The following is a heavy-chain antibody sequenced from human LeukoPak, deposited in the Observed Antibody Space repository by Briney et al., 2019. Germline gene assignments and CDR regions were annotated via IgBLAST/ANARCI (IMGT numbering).Heavy chain of an antibody. V-gene: IGHV1-18*01. D-gene: IGHD6-13*01. CDR3: ARDGSSSWYYYYYMDV. CDR2: ISAYNGNT. Sequence: VASVKVSCKASGYTFTGYGISWVRQAPGQGLEWMGWISAYNGNTNYAQKLQGRVTMTTDTSTSTAYMELRSLRSDDTAVYYCARDGSSSWYYYYYMDVWGKGTTVTISS. J-gene: IGHJ6*03. CDR1: GYTFTGYG.